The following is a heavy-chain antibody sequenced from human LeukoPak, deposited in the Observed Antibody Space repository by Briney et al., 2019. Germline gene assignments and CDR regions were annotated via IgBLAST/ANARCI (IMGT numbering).Heavy chain of an antibody. V-gene: IGHV3-15*01. Sequence: GGSLRLSCAASGFTFSNAWMSWVRQAPGKGLEWVGRIKSKTDGGTTDYAAPVKGKFTISRDESKNTMYLQMNNLKTEDTAVYYCLSFGAFDIWGQGTMVTVSS. CDR2: IKSKTDGGTT. J-gene: IGHJ3*02. CDR1: GFTFSNAW. CDR3: LSFGAFDI. D-gene: IGHD3-3*01.